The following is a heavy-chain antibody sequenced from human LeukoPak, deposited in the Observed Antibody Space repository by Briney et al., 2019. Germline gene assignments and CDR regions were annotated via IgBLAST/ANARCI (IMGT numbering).Heavy chain of an antibody. CDR1: GFTFTTYS. CDR2: ISGDTNTI. D-gene: IGHD3-16*02. CDR3: ARTRSNWFDP. V-gene: IGHV3-48*04. Sequence: GGSLRLSCAASGFTFTTYSMNWVRQAPGKGLEWVSYISGDTNTIYYADSVEGRFTISRDNAKNSLYLQMNSLRAEDTAVYYCARTRSNWFDPWGQGTLVTVSS. J-gene: IGHJ5*02.